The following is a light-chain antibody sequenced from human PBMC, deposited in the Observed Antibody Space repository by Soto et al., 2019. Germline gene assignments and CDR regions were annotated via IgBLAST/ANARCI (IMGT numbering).Light chain of an antibody. CDR1: SSDVGGYNY. J-gene: IGLJ7*01. Sequence: ALTQPASVSGSPGQSITISCTGTSSDVGGYNYVSWYQQHPGKAPKLMIYDVSDRPSGVSNRFSGSKSGNTASLTISGLQAEDEADYYCSSYTSSSTRVFGGGTQLTVL. V-gene: IGLV2-14*01. CDR2: DVS. CDR3: SSYTSSSTRV.